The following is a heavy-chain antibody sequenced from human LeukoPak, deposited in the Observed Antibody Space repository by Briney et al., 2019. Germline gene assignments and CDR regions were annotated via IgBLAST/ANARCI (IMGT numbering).Heavy chain of an antibody. CDR1: GFTFSAYG. Sequence: GKSLRLSCAASGFTFSAYGMQWVRQAPGKGLEWVAVISNDGYNKYYANSVKGRSTISRDSSKNTLYLQMNSLRPEDTAVYSCAKDLTTLFLASDVWGLGTMVTVSS. CDR3: AKDLTTLFLASDV. J-gene: IGHJ3*01. V-gene: IGHV3-30*18. D-gene: IGHD4-11*01. CDR2: ISNDGYNK.